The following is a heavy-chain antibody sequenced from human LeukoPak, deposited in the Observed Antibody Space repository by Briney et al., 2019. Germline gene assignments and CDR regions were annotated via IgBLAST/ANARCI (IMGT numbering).Heavy chain of an antibody. CDR1: RYTFTGDY. Sequence: ASVKVSCKASRYTFTGDYMHWVRQAPGQGLEWMGWINPDSGGTNYAQKFQGRVTMTRDTSISTAYMDLSRLRSDDTAVYYCEKAHCLLGRDVWGQGTTVTVSS. J-gene: IGHJ6*02. V-gene: IGHV1-2*02. CDR2: INPDSGGT. D-gene: IGHD1-26*01. CDR3: EKAHCLLGRDV.